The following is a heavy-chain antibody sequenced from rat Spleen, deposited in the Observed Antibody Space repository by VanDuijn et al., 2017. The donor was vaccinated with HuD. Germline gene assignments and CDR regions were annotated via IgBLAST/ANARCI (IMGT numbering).Heavy chain of an antibody. D-gene: IGHD1-10*01. Sequence: EVQLVESGGGLVQPGRSLKLSCVASGFTFNNYWMTWIRQAPGKGLEWVASITNTGRSTYYPDSVRGRFAISRDTAENTLYLQMSSLRSEDTATYYCTSNNFDYWGQGVMVTVSS. CDR3: TSNNFDY. J-gene: IGHJ2*01. CDR2: ITNTGRST. V-gene: IGHV5-31*01. CDR1: GFTFNNYW.